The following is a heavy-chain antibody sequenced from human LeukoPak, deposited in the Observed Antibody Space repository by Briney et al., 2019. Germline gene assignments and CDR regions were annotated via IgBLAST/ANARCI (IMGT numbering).Heavy chain of an antibody. CDR1: GFTFSNYG. Sequence: QPGGSLRLSCVVSGFTFSNYGMHWVRQAPGKGLEWVTFIRYDGSNKYYADSVKGRFTISRDNSKNTMYLQMNSLRAEDTAVYYCAKVGKTTGGSSYWGQGTLVTVSS. V-gene: IGHV3-30*02. CDR3: AKVGKTTGGSSY. D-gene: IGHD7-27*01. CDR2: IRYDGSNK. J-gene: IGHJ4*02.